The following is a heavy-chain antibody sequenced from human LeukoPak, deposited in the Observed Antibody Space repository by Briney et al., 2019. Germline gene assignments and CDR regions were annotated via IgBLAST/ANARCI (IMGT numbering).Heavy chain of an antibody. Sequence: GSLRLSCAASGFTFDDYAMHWVRQAPGKGLEWVSLISGDGGSTYYADSVKGRFTISRDNSKNSLYLQMNSLRTEDTALYYCAKDIGSATVTASFDYWGQGTPVTVSS. V-gene: IGHV3-43*02. CDR3: AKDIGSATVTASFDY. J-gene: IGHJ4*02. CDR2: ISGDGGST. D-gene: IGHD4-11*01. CDR1: GFTFDDYA.